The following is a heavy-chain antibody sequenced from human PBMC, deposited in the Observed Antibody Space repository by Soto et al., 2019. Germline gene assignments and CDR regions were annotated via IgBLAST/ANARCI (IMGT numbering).Heavy chain of an antibody. V-gene: IGHV4-39*01. Sequence: QLQLQESGPGLVKPSETLSLTCTVSGGSISSSSYYWGWIRQPPGKGLEWIGSIYYSGSTYYNPSLTSRVPXSXDXXETQFCLERSSVPAADTAVYYWARHAVNSSGSTDYWGQGTLVTVSS. D-gene: IGHD6-19*01. J-gene: IGHJ4*02. CDR1: GGSISSSSYY. CDR3: ARHAVNSSGSTDY. CDR2: IYYSGST.